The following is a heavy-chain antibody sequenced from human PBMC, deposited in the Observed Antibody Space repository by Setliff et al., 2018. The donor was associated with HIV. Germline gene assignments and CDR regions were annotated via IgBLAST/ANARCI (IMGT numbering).Heavy chain of an antibody. CDR1: GYTFIDYF. CDR3: ARQLSNSLES. J-gene: IGHJ4*02. D-gene: IGHD1-1*01. Sequence: ASVKVSCKASGYTFIDYFMHWVRQAPGQGLEWMGWISPNNGDTSIPQRFRGRVTMTRDTSINTAYMELSGLRSDDTAVYYRARQLSNSLESWGQGTPVTVSS. CDR2: ISPNNGDT. V-gene: IGHV1-2*02.